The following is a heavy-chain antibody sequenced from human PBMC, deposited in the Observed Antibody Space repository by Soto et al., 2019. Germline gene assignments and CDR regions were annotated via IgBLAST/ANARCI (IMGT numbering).Heavy chain of an antibody. V-gene: IGHV3-48*02. CDR2: ISSSSSTI. D-gene: IGHD5-18*01. CDR3: ARDPGYIYGPPDY. Sequence: EVQLVESGGGLVQPGGSLRLSCAASGFTFSSYSMNWVRQAPGKGLEWVSYISSSSSTIYYADSVNGRFTISRDKAKNSLYLQMNSLRDADTAVYYCARDPGYIYGPPDYWGQGTLGTVSS. CDR1: GFTFSSYS. J-gene: IGHJ4*02.